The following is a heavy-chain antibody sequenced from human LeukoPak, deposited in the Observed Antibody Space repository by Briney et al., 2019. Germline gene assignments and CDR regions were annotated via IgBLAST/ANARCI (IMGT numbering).Heavy chain of an antibody. CDR2: IKQDGSEK. D-gene: IGHD6-19*01. Sequence: GGSLRLSCAASGFTFSSYWMSWVRQAPGKGLEWVANIKQDGSEKYYVDSVKGRFTISRDNAKNSLYLQMNSPRAEDTAVYYCARDGYSSGWYPHDYWGQGTLVTVSS. V-gene: IGHV3-7*01. CDR3: ARDGYSSGWYPHDY. J-gene: IGHJ4*02. CDR1: GFTFSSYW.